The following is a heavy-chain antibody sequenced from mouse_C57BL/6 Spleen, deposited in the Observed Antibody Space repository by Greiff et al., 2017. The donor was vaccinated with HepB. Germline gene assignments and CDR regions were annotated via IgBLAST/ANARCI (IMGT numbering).Heavy chain of an antibody. CDR3: ARGAYAEY. CDR1: GYSITSGYY. V-gene: IGHV3-6*01. CDR2: ISYDGSN. D-gene: IGHD2-12*01. Sequence: EVQLQESGPGLVKPSQSLSLTCSVTGYSITSGYYWNWIRQFPGNKLEWMGYISYDGSNNYNPSLKNRISITRDTSKNQFFLKLNSVTTEDTATYYCARGAYAEYWGQGTTLTVSS. J-gene: IGHJ2*01.